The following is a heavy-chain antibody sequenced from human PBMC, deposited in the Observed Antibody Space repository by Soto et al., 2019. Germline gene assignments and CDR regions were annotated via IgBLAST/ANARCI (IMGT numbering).Heavy chain of an antibody. CDR1: GFTFSSYA. D-gene: IGHD6-13*01. CDR3: AKEIAAAGTFHLSPYYYYGMDV. J-gene: IGHJ6*02. CDR2: ISGSGGST. Sequence: EVQLLESGGGLVQPGGSLRLSCAASGFTFSSYAMSWVRQAPGKGLEWVSAISGSGGSTYYADSVKGRFTISRDNSKNTLYLQMNSLRAEDTAVYYCAKEIAAAGTFHLSPYYYYGMDVWGQGTTVTVSS. V-gene: IGHV3-23*01.